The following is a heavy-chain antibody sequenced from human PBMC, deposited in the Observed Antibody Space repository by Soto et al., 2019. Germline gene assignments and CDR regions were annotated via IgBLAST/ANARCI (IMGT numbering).Heavy chain of an antibody. CDR1: GYSFGNYW. CDR2: IYPGDSDT. Sequence: GESLKISCQGFGYSFGNYWIGWVRQMPGKGLEWMGIIYPGDSDTRYSPSFQGQVTISADKSISTAYLQWSSLKASDTAMYYCASRWGGSASWHFDSWGQGTLVTVSS. J-gene: IGHJ4*02. V-gene: IGHV5-51*01. CDR3: ASRWGGSASWHFDS. D-gene: IGHD2-2*01.